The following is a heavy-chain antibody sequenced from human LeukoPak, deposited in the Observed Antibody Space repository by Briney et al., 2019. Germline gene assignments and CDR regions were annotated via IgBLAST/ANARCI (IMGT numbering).Heavy chain of an antibody. J-gene: IGHJ4*02. Sequence: PSETLSLTCTVYGGSISSYYWSWIRQPAGKGLEWIGRIYTSGSTNYNPSLKSRVTMSVDTSKNQFSLKLSSVTAADTAVYYCARASGVRGYILFDYWGQGTLVTVSS. CDR1: GGSISSYY. V-gene: IGHV4-4*07. CDR2: IYTSGST. CDR3: ARASGVRGYILFDY. D-gene: IGHD3-10*01.